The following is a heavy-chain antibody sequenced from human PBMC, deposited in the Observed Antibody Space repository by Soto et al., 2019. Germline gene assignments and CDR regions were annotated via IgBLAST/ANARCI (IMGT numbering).Heavy chain of an antibody. J-gene: IGHJ6*03. CDR2: ISWTSGSI. CDR3: AKDGGGYYYYYMDV. V-gene: IGHV3-9*01. Sequence: EVQLVESGGGLVQPGRSLRLSCAASGFTFDDYAMHWVRQAPGKGLEWVSGISWTSGSIGYADSVKGRFTISRDNAKNSLYLQMNSLRAEDTALYYCAKDGGGYYYYYMDVWGKGTTVTVSS. CDR1: GFTFDDYA. D-gene: IGHD2-15*01.